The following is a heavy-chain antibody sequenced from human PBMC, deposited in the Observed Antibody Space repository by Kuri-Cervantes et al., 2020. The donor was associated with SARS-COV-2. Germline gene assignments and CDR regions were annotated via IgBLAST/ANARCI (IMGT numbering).Heavy chain of an antibody. D-gene: IGHD1-1*01. Sequence: GESLKISCAASGFTFSSYAMHWVRQAPGKGLEWVSVIYSGGTTYYADSVKGRFTISRDNAKNMLFLQMNSLRAEDTAVYYCVRDGDHWNFDYWGQGTLVTVSS. CDR1: GFTFSSYA. V-gene: IGHV3-NL1*01. CDR2: IYSGGTT. CDR3: VRDGDHWNFDY. J-gene: IGHJ4*02.